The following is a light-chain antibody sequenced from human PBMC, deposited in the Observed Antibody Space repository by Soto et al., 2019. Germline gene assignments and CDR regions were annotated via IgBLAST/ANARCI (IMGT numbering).Light chain of an antibody. V-gene: IGLV2-14*01. CDR1: SSDVGGYNY. CDR2: EVS. J-gene: IGLJ2*01. Sequence: QSVLTQPASVSGSPGQSITISCTGSSSDVGGYNYVSWYQQHPGKAPKLMISEVSNRPSGVSNRFSGSKSGNTASLTISGLQAEDEAHYYCSSYTLTSTHVIFGGGTKLTVL. CDR3: SSYTLTSTHVI.